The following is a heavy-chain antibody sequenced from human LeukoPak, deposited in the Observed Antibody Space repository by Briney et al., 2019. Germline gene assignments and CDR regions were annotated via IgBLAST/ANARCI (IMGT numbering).Heavy chain of an antibody. CDR2: IWYDGSNK. Sequence: GGSLRLSCAASGFSFSNYGMHWVRQAPGKGLERVSCIWYDGSNKYYADSVKGRFTISRDNSKNTVYLQMNSLRAEGTAVYYCAKVLAVTSYGAKSVFAHWSQATLATVSS. D-gene: IGHD4-23*01. J-gene: IGHJ4*02. CDR1: GFSFSNYG. CDR3: AKVLAVTSYGAKSVFAH. V-gene: IGHV3-30*02.